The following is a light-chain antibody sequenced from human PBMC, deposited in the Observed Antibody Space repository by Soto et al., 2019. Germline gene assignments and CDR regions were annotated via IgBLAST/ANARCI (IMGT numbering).Light chain of an antibody. Sequence: QSALTQPRSVSGSPGQSVTISCTGTSSDVGNYDYVSWYQQYPGKAPKLMIYAVSRRPSGVSNRFSGSKSGNTASLTISGLQAEDEADYYCTSYTPSSTYVFGTGTKLTVL. CDR3: TSYTPSSTYV. CDR2: AVS. J-gene: IGLJ1*01. V-gene: IGLV2-14*03. CDR1: SSDVGNYDY.